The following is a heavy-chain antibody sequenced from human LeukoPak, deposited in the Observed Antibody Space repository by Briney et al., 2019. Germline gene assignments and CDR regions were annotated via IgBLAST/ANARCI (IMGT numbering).Heavy chain of an antibody. V-gene: IGHV1-18*01. CDR1: GYTFTSYG. CDR3: ARRYSYGYLRINWFDP. J-gene: IGHJ5*02. CDR2: ISAYNGNT. Sequence: ASVTVSCKASGYTFTSYGISWVRQAPGQGLEWMGWISAYNGNTNYAQKLQGRVTMTTDTSTSTAYMELRSLRSDDTAVYYCARRYSYGYLRINWFDPWGQGTLVTVSS. D-gene: IGHD5-18*01.